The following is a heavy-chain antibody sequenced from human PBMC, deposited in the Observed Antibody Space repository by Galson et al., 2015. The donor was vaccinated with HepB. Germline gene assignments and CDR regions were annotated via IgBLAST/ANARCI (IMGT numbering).Heavy chain of an antibody. J-gene: IGHJ4*02. CDR2: ISWNSGSI. D-gene: IGHD3-9*01. CDR1: GFTFDDYA. CDR3: AKARRVTGYPEFDY. V-gene: IGHV3-9*01. Sequence: TLRLSCAASGFTFDDYAMHWVRQAPGKGLEWVSGISWNSGSIGYADSVKGRFTISRDNAKNSLYLQMDSLRAEDTALYYCAKARRVTGYPEFDYWGQGTLVTVSS.